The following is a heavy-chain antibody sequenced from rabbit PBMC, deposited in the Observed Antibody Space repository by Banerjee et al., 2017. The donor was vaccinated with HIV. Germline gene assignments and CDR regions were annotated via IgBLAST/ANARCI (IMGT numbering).Heavy chain of an antibody. Sequence: QQQLEESGGGLVKPGGTLTLTCKASGFDFSSYAITWVRQAPGKGLEWIAYIYPDYGSTDYASWVNGRFTISLDNAQNTVFLQMTSLTAADTATYFCARSRMVMAPYGMDLWGQGTLVTVS. CDR3: ARSRMVMAPYGMDL. CDR2: IYPDYGST. J-gene: IGHJ6*01. CDR1: GFDFSSYA. D-gene: IGHD6-1*01. V-gene: IGHV1S47*01.